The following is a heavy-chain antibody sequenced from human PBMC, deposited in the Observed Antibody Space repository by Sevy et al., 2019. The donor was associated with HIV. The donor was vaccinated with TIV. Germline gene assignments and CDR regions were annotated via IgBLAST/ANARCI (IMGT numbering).Heavy chain of an antibody. CDR2: ISFDGSNE. V-gene: IGHV3-30*01. CDR1: GFTFSTYA. Sequence: GGSLRLSCAASGFTFSTYAMHWVRQTPGKGLEWVAVISFDGSNEYYADSVKGRFTISRDNSKNTLYLQMNSLIPEDTAVYYCARDQHDYAGNLRTGWFDPWGQGTLVTVSS. J-gene: IGHJ5*02. D-gene: IGHD4-17*01. CDR3: ARDQHDYAGNLRTGWFDP.